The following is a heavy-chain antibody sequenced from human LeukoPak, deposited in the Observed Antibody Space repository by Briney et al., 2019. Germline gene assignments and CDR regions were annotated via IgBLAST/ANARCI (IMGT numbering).Heavy chain of an antibody. Sequence: ASMRVSCKASGYTFSDCYIHWMRQAPGQGLEWMGLINPKNGDTNFAQTFQGRVTMTRDTSITTAYMGLSRLSSDDTAVYYCARGWQINSSGGFVDPWGQGTLVTVSS. J-gene: IGHJ5*02. D-gene: IGHD6-6*01. CDR1: GYTFSDCY. V-gene: IGHV1-2*02. CDR2: INPKNGDT. CDR3: ARGWQINSSGGFVDP.